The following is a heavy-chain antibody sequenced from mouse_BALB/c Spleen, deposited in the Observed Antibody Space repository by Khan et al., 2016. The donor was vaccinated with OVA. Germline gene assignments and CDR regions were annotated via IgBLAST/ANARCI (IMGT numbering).Heavy chain of an antibody. J-gene: IGHJ4*01. Sequence: VQLQESGPGLVAPSQSLSITCTISGFSLTNYGIHWVRQPPGKGLEWLVVIWSDGSPTYNSALKSRLTISKDNPKSQVFLKMNSLQTDDTAMYFCGRQPYYHYNVMDYWGQGTSVTGSS. CDR2: IWSDGSP. D-gene: IGHD2-10*01. CDR3: GRQPYYHYNVMDY. CDR1: GFSLTNYG. V-gene: IGHV2-6-1*01.